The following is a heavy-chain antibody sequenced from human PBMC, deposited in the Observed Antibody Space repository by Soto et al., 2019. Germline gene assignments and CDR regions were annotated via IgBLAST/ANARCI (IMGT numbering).Heavy chain of an antibody. V-gene: IGHV1-2*04. D-gene: IGHD5-12*01. CDR1: GYTFTTHY. Sequence: QVQLVQSGAEVGKPGASVKVSCKVSGYTFTTHYMHWVRQAPGQGLEWMGWISPNSGGTKYAQKFQDWVSMTRDTSITTAYMELTSLKSDDTAVYYCGRDLRGDGYNVAYYFDYWGQGTLVTVSS. J-gene: IGHJ4*02. CDR3: GRDLRGDGYNVAYYFDY. CDR2: ISPNSGGT.